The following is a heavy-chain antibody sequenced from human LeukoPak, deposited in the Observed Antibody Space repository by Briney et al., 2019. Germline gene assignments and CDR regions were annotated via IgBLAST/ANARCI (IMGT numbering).Heavy chain of an antibody. J-gene: IGHJ4*02. D-gene: IGHD2-8*01. V-gene: IGHV1-2*02. CDR1: GYTFTGPY. CDR3: ARVEYCTKGVCINFDL. Sequence: ASLKVSCKASGYTFTGPYIHWVRQAPGQGLEWMGWINPHSGGTKYAQKFQGRVTVTRDTSISTVYMELSGLRADDTAAYYCARVEYCTKGVCINFDLWGQGTLVTVSS. CDR2: INPHSGGT.